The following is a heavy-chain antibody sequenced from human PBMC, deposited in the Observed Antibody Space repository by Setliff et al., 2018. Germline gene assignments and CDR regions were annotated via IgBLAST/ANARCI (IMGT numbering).Heavy chain of an antibody. Sequence: GASVKVSCKTSGYAFITFGMSWVRQAPGQGLEWMGWISPVYGIANYARKFQGGVTMTADTSTTTAYLELTSLRYDDTAVYYCVRGPGPSVVVAIPFDHWGQGSLVTSPQ. V-gene: IGHV1-18*01. CDR2: ISPVYGIA. D-gene: IGHD3-22*01. CDR3: VRGPGPSVVVAIPFDH. J-gene: IGHJ4*02. CDR1: GYAFITFG.